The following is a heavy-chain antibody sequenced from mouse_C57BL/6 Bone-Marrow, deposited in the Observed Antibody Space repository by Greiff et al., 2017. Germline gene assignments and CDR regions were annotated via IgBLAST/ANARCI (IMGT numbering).Heavy chain of an antibody. D-gene: IGHD1-1*01. CDR1: GYTFTGYW. CDR2: ILPGSGST. J-gene: IGHJ1*03. CDR3: ARDVITTVVDGYFDV. Sequence: QVQLQQSGAELMKPGASVKLSCKATGYTFTGYWIEWVKQRPGHGLEWIGEILPGSGSTTYNEKFKGKATFTADTSSNTAYMQLSSLTTEDSAICYCARDVITTVVDGYFDVWGTGTTVTVSS. V-gene: IGHV1-9*01.